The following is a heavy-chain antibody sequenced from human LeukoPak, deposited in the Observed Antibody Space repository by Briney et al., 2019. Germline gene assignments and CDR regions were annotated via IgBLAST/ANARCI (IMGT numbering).Heavy chain of an antibody. CDR1: GGSISSYY. CDR2: IYYSGST. J-gene: IGHJ3*02. D-gene: IGHD3-22*01. V-gene: IGHV4-59*01. CDR3: ARVGITTIVGGGAFDI. Sequence: SETLSLTCTVSGGSISSYYWSWIRQPPGKGLEWIGYIYYSGSTNYNPSLKSRVTISVDTSKNQFSLKLSSVTAADTAVYYCARVGITTIVGGGAFDIWGQGTMVTVSS.